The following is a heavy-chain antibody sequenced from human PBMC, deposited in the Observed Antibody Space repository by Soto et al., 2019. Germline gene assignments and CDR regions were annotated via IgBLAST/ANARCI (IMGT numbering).Heavy chain of an antibody. D-gene: IGHD2-15*01. CDR2: INSDGSST. CDR1: GFTFSSYW. V-gene: IGHV3-74*01. Sequence: PGGSLRLSCAASGFTFSSYWMHWVRQAPGKGLVWVSRINSDGSSTSYADSVKGRFTISRDNAKNTLYLQMNSLRAEDTAVYYCARGLNCSGGSCYSEYFQHWGQGTLVTGSS. J-gene: IGHJ1*01. CDR3: ARGLNCSGGSCYSEYFQH.